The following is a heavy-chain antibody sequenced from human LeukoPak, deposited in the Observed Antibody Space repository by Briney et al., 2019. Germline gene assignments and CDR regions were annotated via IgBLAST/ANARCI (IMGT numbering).Heavy chain of an antibody. CDR1: GFTFSSYS. Sequence: GGSLRLSCAASGFTFSSYSMNWVRQAPGKGLEWVSAISGSGGSTYYADSVKGRFTISRDNSKNTLYLQMNSLRAEDTAVYYCAKTGYSSSWADAFDIWGQGTMVTVSS. CDR3: AKTGYSSSWADAFDI. CDR2: ISGSGGST. V-gene: IGHV3-23*01. D-gene: IGHD6-13*01. J-gene: IGHJ3*02.